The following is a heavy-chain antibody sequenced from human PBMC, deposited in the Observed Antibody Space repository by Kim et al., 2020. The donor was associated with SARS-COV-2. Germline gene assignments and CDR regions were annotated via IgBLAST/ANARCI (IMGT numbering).Heavy chain of an antibody. J-gene: IGHJ5*02. CDR1: GYIFSNYA. CDR2: INTNTGNP. D-gene: IGHD3-10*01. V-gene: IGHV7-4-1*02. CDR3: ARVVGPGSYIWFDL. Sequence: ASVKVSCKASGYIFSNYAMNWVRQAPGQGLEWMGWINTNTGNPTYAQGFTGRYVFSLDISVSTAFLQISSLQAEDTAVYYCARVVGPGSYIWFDLWGQGTLVTVSS.